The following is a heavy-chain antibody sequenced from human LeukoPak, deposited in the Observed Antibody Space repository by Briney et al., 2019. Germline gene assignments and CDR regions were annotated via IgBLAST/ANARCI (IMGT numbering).Heavy chain of an antibody. V-gene: IGHV4-34*01. Sequence: PSETLSLTCAVYGGSFSGYYWSWIRQPPGKGLEWIGEINHSGSTNYNPSLKSRVTISVDTPKNQFSLKLSSVTAADTAVYYCARAVAGEFDYWGQGTLVTVSS. CDR3: ARAVAGEFDY. CDR2: INHSGST. CDR1: GGSFSGYY. J-gene: IGHJ4*02. D-gene: IGHD6-19*01.